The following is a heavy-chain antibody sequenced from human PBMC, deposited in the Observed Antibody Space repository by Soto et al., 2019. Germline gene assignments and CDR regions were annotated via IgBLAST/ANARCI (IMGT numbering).Heavy chain of an antibody. Sequence: LQQWGAGLLTPSETLSLTCGVYAGSFSGFYWTWIRQPPGQGLEWIGEINHGGSTNQNPSLKSRLTMSVDTSKNQFSLKLSSVTAADTAVYFCARGDTVTGKNVFDLWGQGTMVTVSS. CDR2: INHGGST. D-gene: IGHD2-21*02. V-gene: IGHV4-34*02. CDR1: AGSFSGFY. CDR3: ARGDTVTGKNVFDL. J-gene: IGHJ3*01.